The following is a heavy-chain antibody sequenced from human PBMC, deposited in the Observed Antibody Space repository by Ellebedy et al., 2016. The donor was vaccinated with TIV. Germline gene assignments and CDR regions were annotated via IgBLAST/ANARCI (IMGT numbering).Heavy chain of an antibody. J-gene: IGHJ4*02. D-gene: IGHD2-21*01. CDR2: GYYGGDT. CDR1: GGSISNSNYF. Sequence: MPSETLSLTCTVSGGSISNSNYFWAWLRQPPWKGLEWIGSGYYGGDTYYNPSLKSRVTIYVDTSRNQFSLSLKSVTAADTAVYYCARQPLGWHGDYSNFDYWGQGTLVTVSS. V-gene: IGHV4-39*01. CDR3: ARQPLGWHGDYSNFDY.